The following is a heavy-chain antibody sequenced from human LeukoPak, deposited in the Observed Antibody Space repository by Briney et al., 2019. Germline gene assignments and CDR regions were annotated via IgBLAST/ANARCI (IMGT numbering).Heavy chain of an antibody. V-gene: IGHV3-73*01. CDR3: ATDLFDYMDV. J-gene: IGHJ6*03. CDR1: GFTFSGSA. D-gene: IGHD2-21*01. Sequence: GGSLRLSCAASGFTFSGSALHWVRQASGKGLEWIGRIRSKTNNYATTYAASVTGRFTISRDNSKNTLYLQMNSLRAEDTAVYYCATDLFDYMDVWGKGTTVTVSS. CDR2: IRSKTNNYAT.